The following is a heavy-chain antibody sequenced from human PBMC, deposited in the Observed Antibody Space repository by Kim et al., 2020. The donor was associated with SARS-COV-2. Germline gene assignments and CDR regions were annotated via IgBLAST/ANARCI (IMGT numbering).Heavy chain of an antibody. V-gene: IGHV4-59*08. D-gene: IGHD2-15*01. CDR3: ARHGCGNGGSCYFDY. Sequence: SETLSLTCTVSGGSISSYYWSWIRQPPGKGLEWIGYIYYSGSTNYNPSLKSRVTISVDTSKNQFSLKLSSVTAADTAVYYCARHGCGNGGSCYFDYWGQGTLVTVSS. CDR2: IYYSGST. J-gene: IGHJ4*02. CDR1: GGSISSYY.